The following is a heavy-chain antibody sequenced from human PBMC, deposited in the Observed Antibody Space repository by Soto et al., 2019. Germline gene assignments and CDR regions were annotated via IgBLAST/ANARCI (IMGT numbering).Heavy chain of an antibody. CDR3: AREVAARPLFVY. CDR2: IYYSGST. J-gene: IGHJ4*02. D-gene: IGHD6-6*01. CDR1: GGSISRGGYY. Sequence: SETLSLTCTVSGGSISRGGYYWSWIRQHPGKGLEWIGYIYYSGSTYYNPSLKSRVTISVDTSKNQFSLKLSSVTAADTAVYYCAREVAARPLFVYWGQGTLATVST. V-gene: IGHV4-31*03.